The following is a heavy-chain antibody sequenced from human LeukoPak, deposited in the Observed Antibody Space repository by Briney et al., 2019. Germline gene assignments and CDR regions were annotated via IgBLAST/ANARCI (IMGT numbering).Heavy chain of an antibody. CDR3: ARQSSDSDYGSSMDV. D-gene: IGHD4-17*01. V-gene: IGHV5-51*01. J-gene: IGHJ6*02. CDR2: IYPADSDT. Sequence: GESLKISCKGSAYMFANYWIGWVRPMPGKGLEWMGIIYPADSDTRYSPSFQGQVNMSVDKSTSTAFLHWSSLKVSDTAIYYCARQSSDSDYGSSMDVWGQGTTVTVSS. CDR1: AYMFANYW.